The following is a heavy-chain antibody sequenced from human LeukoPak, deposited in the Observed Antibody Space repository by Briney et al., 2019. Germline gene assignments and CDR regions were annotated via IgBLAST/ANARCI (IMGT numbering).Heavy chain of an antibody. CDR1: GFTFDDYA. V-gene: IGHV3-9*01. CDR2: TSWNSGSI. J-gene: IGHJ6*02. CDR3: AKDLSGDGYYYYGMDV. D-gene: IGHD2/OR15-2a*01. Sequence: GGSLRLSCAASGFTFDDYAMHWVRQAPGKGLEWVSGTSWNSGSIGYADSVKGRFTISRDNAKNSLYLQMNSLRAEDTALYYCAKDLSGDGYYYYGMDVWGQGTTVTVSS.